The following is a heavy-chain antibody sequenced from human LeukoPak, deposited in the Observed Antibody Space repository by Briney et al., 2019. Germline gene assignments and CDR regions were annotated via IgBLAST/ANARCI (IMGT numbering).Heavy chain of an antibody. J-gene: IGHJ5*02. D-gene: IGHD6-19*01. CDR3: ARDSGAYSSGWYSYWFDP. V-gene: IGHV4-59*02. Sequence: PSETLSLTCTVSGGSVSSYYWSWLRQPPGKGLEWIGYIYYSGSTNSNPSLKSRVTISVDTSKNQFSLKLSSVTAADTAVYYCARDSGAYSSGWYSYWFDPWGQGTLVTVSS. CDR2: IYYSGST. CDR1: GGSVSSYY.